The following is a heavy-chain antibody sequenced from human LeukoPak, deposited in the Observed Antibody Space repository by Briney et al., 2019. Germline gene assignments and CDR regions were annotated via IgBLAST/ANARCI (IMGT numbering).Heavy chain of an antibody. CDR3: ARGRKPARRVVVAAMIANWFDP. J-gene: IGHJ5*02. Sequence: PSETLSLTCTVSGGSISSSSYYWGWIRQPPGKGLEWIGSIYYSGSTYYNPSLKSRVTISVDTSKNQFSLKLSSVTAADTAVYYCARGRKPARRVVVAAMIANWFDPWGQGTLVTVSS. V-gene: IGHV4-39*07. CDR2: IYYSGST. CDR1: GGSISSSSYY. D-gene: IGHD2-15*01.